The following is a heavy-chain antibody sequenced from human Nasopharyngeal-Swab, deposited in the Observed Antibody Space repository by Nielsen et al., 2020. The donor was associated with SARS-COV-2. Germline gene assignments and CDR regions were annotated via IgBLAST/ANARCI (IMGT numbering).Heavy chain of an antibody. V-gene: IGHV3-53*01. J-gene: IGHJ1*01. CDR3: ARAYQH. CDR2: IYSGGST. Sequence: WIRQPPGKGLEWVSVIYSGGSTYCADSVKGRFTISRDNSKNTLYLQMNSLRAEDTAVYYCARAYQHWGQGTLVTVSS.